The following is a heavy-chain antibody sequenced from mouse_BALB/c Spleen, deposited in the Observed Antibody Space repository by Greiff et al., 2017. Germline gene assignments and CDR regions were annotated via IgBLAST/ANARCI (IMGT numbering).Heavy chain of an antibody. J-gene: IGHJ2*01. CDR3: ARSGGNYHFDY. CDR1: GYTFTSYW. CDR2: IYPGDGDT. Sequence: VQLQQSGAELARPGASVKLSCKASGYTFTSYWMQWVKQRPGQGLEWIGAIYPGDGDTRYTQKFKGKATLTADKSSSTAYMQLSSLASEDSAVYYCARSGGNYHFDYWGQGTTLTVSS. V-gene: IGHV1-87*01. D-gene: IGHD2-1*01.